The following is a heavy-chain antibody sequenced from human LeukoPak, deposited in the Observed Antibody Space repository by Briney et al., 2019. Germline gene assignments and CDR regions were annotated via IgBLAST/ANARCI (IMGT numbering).Heavy chain of an antibody. CDR3: AKRPGYDSSGYRDY. CDR2: IIGSGGST. V-gene: IGHV3-23*01. CDR1: GFTFSSYA. J-gene: IGHJ4*02. D-gene: IGHD3-22*01. Sequence: PGESLRLSCAASGFTFSSYAMSWVRQAPGKGLEWVSAIIGSGGSTYYADSVKGRFTISRDNSKNTLYLQMNSLRAEDTAVYYCAKRPGYDSSGYRDYWGQGTLASVSS.